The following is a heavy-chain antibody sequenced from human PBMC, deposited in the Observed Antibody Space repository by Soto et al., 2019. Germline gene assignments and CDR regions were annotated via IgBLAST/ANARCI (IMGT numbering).Heavy chain of an antibody. D-gene: IGHD3-3*01. Sequence: ASVKVSCKPSGHTFSAYYIHWVRQAPGQGLEWMGWINPNSGGTNYAQNFQGRVTMTRDTSSRTVYMELSRLTSDDTAAYYCARALIRFLDWIPENYYYGMDVWGQGTTVTVSS. CDR3: ARALIRFLDWIPENYYYGMDV. V-gene: IGHV1-2*02. CDR2: INPNSGGT. CDR1: GHTFSAYY. J-gene: IGHJ6*02.